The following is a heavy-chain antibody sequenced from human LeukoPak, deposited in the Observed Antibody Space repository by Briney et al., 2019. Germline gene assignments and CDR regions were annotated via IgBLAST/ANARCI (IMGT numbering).Heavy chain of an antibody. CDR3: ARSQSYYGSGDY. D-gene: IGHD3-10*01. Sequence: SETLSLTCTVSGDSVSNGNYYWSWLRQPPGEALVWIGYIYYTGSTYYNPSLEGRVTISVDTSRNQFSVKLSSVTAADTAVYYCARSQSYYGSGDYWSQGTLVTVSS. V-gene: IGHV4-61*01. J-gene: IGHJ4*02. CDR1: GDSVSNGNYY. CDR2: IYYTGST.